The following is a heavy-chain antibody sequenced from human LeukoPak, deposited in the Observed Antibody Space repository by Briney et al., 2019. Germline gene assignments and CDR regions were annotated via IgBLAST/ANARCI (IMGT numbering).Heavy chain of an antibody. CDR2: MSGSGGST. D-gene: IGHD3-10*01. CDR1: GVTFSSYA. Sequence: GESLTLSCSASGVTFSSYAMSWGRQPPGKGLEWVSAMSGSGGSTYYADSVKGRFTISRDNSKNTLYLQMNSLRADDTDASYCAKAHVSASGLIRFEALEALDYWGQGTMVTVSS. J-gene: IGHJ4*02. CDR3: AKAHVSASGLIRFEALEALDY. V-gene: IGHV3-23*01.